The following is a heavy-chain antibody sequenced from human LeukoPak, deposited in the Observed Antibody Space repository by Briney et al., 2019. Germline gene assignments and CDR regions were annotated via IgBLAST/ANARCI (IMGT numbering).Heavy chain of an antibody. CDR3: TTGMMGVENDAFDI. J-gene: IGHJ3*02. D-gene: IGHD1-26*01. CDR2: IKSKTDGGTP. CDR1: GLTFSNAW. V-gene: IGHV3-15*01. Sequence: GGSLRLSCAASGLTFSNAWMNWVRQAPGKGLEWVGRIKSKTDGGTPDYATPVKGRFTISRDDSKNMLYLQMNSLKTEDTAVYYCTTGMMGVENDAFDIWGQGTMVTVSS.